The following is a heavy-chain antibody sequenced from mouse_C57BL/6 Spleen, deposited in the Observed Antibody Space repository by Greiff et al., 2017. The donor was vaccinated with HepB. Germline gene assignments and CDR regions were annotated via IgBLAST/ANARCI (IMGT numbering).Heavy chain of an antibody. CDR3: TRVASTVVSWYFDV. D-gene: IGHD1-1*01. CDR1: GFTFSSYA. J-gene: IGHJ1*03. V-gene: IGHV5-9-1*02. Sequence: EVQGVESGEGLVKPGGSLKLSCAASGFTFSSYAMSWVRQTPEKRLEWVAYISSGGDYIYYADTVKGRFTISRDNARNTLYLQMSSLKSEDTAMYYCTRVASTVVSWYFDVWGTGTTVTVSS. CDR2: ISSGGDYI.